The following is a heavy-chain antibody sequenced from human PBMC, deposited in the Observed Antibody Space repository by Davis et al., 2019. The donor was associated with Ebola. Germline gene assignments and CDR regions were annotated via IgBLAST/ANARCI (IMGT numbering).Heavy chain of an antibody. D-gene: IGHD3-3*01. CDR3: ARDQTEGIILEWLFYGMDV. CDR2: ISAYNGNT. CDR1: GYTFTSYG. J-gene: IGHJ6*02. V-gene: IGHV1-18*01. Sequence: ASVKVSCKASGYTFTSYGISWVRQAPGQGLEWMGWISAYNGNTNYAQKLQGRVTMTTDTSTSTAYMELRSLRSDDTAVYYCARDQTEGIILEWLFYGMDVWGQGTTVTVSS.